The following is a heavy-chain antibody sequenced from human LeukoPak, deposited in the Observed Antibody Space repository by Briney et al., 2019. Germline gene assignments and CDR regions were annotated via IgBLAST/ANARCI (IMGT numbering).Heavy chain of an antibody. Sequence: GGSLRLSCAPSRFDLSAYTMNWVRQAPGKGLEWVSAISGSGGSTYYADSVKDRFTISRDNSKNTLYLQMNSLRAEDTAVYYCAKASSWYNQFNYWGQGTLVTVSS. CDR3: AKASSWYNQFNY. V-gene: IGHV3-23*01. CDR2: ISGSGGST. D-gene: IGHD6-13*01. CDR1: RFDLSAYT. J-gene: IGHJ4*02.